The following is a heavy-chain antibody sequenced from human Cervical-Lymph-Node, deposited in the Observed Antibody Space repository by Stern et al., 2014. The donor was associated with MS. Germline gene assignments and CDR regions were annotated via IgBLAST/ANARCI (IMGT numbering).Heavy chain of an antibody. Sequence: VQLVVSGAEVKKPGASVKVSCKASGYTFTSYALSWVRQAPGQGLEWMGWLSAYNGNTCYAQKLQVRVTMTTATSTSTAYMELRSLRSDDTAVYYCARGLLGSENAFDIWGQGTMVTVSS. J-gene: IGHJ3*02. V-gene: IGHV1-18*01. CDR3: ARGLLGSENAFDI. D-gene: IGHD2-15*01. CDR2: LSAYNGNT. CDR1: GYTFTSYA.